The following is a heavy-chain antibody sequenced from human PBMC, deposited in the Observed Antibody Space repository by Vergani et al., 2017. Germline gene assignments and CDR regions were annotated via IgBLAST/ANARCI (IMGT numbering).Heavy chain of an antibody. D-gene: IGHD3-22*01. V-gene: IGHV3-23*04. Sequence: EVQLVESGGGLVQPGGSLRLSCAASGFTFSSYAMSWVRQAPGKGLEWVSAISGSGGSTYYADSVKGRFTISRDNSKNTLHLQMNSLRAEDTAVYYCAKAPTYYYDSSGPYFDYWGQGTLVTVSS. J-gene: IGHJ4*02. CDR2: ISGSGGST. CDR1: GFTFSSYA. CDR3: AKAPTYYYDSSGPYFDY.